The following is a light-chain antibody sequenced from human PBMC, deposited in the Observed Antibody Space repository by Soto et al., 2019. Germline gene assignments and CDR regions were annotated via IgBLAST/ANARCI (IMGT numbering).Light chain of an antibody. CDR1: QVIGNY. J-gene: IGKJ5*01. CDR3: QQRSNWLIT. CDR2: GAY. V-gene: IGKV1-27*01. Sequence: DIQMTQSPSSLSASVGDRVTITCRASQVIGNYLAWYQQKPGKVPKLLIYGAYTLQSGVPSRFSGSGSGTDFTLTISSLEPEDFAVYYCQQRSNWLITFGQGTRLEI.